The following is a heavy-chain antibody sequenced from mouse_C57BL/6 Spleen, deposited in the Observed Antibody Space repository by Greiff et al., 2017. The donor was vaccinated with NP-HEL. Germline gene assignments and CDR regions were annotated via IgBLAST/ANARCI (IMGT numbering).Heavy chain of an antibody. J-gene: IGHJ3*01. CDR3: ASLYGYDPAWFAY. Sequence: VQLQQSGPELVKPGASVKISCKASGYTFTDYYMNWVKQSHGKSLEWIGDINPNNGGTSYNQKFKGKATLTVDKSSSTAYMELRSLTSEDSAVYYCASLYGYDPAWFAYWGQGTLVTVSA. D-gene: IGHD2-2*01. CDR1: GYTFTDYY. V-gene: IGHV1-26*01. CDR2: INPNNGGT.